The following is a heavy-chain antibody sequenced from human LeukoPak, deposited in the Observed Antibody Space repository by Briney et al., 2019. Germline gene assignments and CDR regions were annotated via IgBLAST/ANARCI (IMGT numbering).Heavy chain of an antibody. J-gene: IGHJ4*02. D-gene: IGHD1-26*01. CDR1: GFTFSSFA. Sequence: PGGSLRLSCSASGFTFSSFAMFWVRQAPGKGLEYVSGISSDGGRTNYADSVKARFTISRDNSKVTLYLQMTSLRPEDTAIYYCVKDPSGNYFYFDYWGQGTLVTVSP. V-gene: IGHV3-64D*09. CDR2: ISSDGGRT. CDR3: VKDPSGNYFYFDY.